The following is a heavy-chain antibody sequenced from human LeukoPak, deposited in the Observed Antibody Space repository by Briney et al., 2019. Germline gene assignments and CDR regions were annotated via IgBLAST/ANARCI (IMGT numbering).Heavy chain of an antibody. J-gene: IGHJ4*02. Sequence: SEALSLTCTVSGGSISSYYWSWIRQPPGKGLEWIGYIYYSGSTNYNPSLKSRVTISVDTSKNQFSLKLSSVTAADTAVYYCARESSITYYYDSSGYSEFDYWGQGTLVTVSS. CDR1: GGSISSYY. CDR3: ARESSITYYYDSSGYSEFDY. CDR2: IYYSGST. V-gene: IGHV4-59*12. D-gene: IGHD3-22*01.